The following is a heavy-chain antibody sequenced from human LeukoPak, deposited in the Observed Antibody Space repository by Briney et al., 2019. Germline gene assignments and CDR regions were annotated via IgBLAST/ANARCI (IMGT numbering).Heavy chain of an antibody. D-gene: IGHD2-15*01. J-gene: IGHJ4*02. CDR3: SREGNGLLSKDLDY. V-gene: IGHV1-46*03. CDR1: GYTLTDYY. CDR2: INPRDGGT. Sequence: GASVKVSCKGSGYTLTDYYLHWVRQAPGQGLEWVGKINPRDGGTSSPPNFRGRVTMTTDTSTSTVYMELSRLSSEDTAMYYCSREGNGLLSKDLDYWGQGTLVTVSS.